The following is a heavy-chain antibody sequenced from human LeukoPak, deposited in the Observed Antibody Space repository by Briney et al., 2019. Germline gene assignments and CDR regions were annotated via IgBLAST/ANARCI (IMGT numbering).Heavy chain of an antibody. CDR2: IRQDGREK. J-gene: IGHJ4*02. V-gene: IGHV3-7*01. CDR1: GFSFSSYW. CDR3: ARDPDY. Sequence: PGGSLRLSCAASGFSFSSYWMSWVRQAPGKGLEWVANIRQDGREKYNVDSLKGRFTISRENAKNAVYLQMNSLRAEDTAVYFCARDPDYWGQGMLVTVSS.